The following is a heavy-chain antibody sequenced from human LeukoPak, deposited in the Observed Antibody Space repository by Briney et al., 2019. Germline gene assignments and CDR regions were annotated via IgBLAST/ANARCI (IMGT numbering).Heavy chain of an antibody. CDR2: FDPEDGET. V-gene: IGHV1-24*01. Sequence: ASVKVSCKVSGYTLTELSMHWVRQALGKGLEWMGGFDPEDGETIYAQKFQGRVTMTEDTSTDTAYMELSSLRSEDTAVYYCATGYDILTGYLYWGQGTLVTVSS. J-gene: IGHJ4*02. CDR3: ATGYDILTGYLY. CDR1: GYTLTELS. D-gene: IGHD3-9*01.